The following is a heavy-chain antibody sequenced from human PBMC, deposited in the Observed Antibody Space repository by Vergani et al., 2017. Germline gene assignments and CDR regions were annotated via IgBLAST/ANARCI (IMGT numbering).Heavy chain of an antibody. CDR1: GGSISSGGYY. CDR3: ARDRHLAGQGDFDY. V-gene: IGHV4-31*03. D-gene: IGHD3-3*02. J-gene: IGHJ4*02. Sequence: QVQLQQWGAGLLKPSQTLSLTCTVSGGSISSGGYYWSWIRQHPGKGLEWIGYIYYSGSTYYNPSHKSRVTISVDTSKNQFSLKLSSVTAADTAVYYCARDRHLAGQGDFDYWGQGTLVTVSS. CDR2: IYYSGST.